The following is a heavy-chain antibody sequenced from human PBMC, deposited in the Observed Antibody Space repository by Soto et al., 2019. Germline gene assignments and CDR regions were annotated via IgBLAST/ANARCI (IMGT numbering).Heavy chain of an antibody. Sequence: GGSLRLSCAASGFTFSSYAMSWVRQAPGKGLEWVSAISGSGGSTYYADSVKGRFTISRDNSKNTLYLQMNSLRAEDTAVYYCAKSASLGYCSGGSCYAAFDIWGQGTMVTVSS. CDR3: AKSASLGYCSGGSCYAAFDI. CDR1: GFTFSSYA. J-gene: IGHJ3*02. V-gene: IGHV3-23*01. D-gene: IGHD2-15*01. CDR2: ISGSGGST.